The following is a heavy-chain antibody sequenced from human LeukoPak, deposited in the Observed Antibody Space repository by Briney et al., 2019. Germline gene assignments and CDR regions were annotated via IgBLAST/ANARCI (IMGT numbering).Heavy chain of an antibody. CDR2: INPNSGDT. CDR1: EYTFSVYH. CDR3: YFIAGGSWAFDF. V-gene: IGHV1-2*02. D-gene: IGHD6-13*01. J-gene: IGHJ4*02. Sequence: ASVKVSCKSSEYTFSVYHIHWVRLPPGQGLEWMAWINPNSGDTNYAQKFQGRVTMTRDTSVTTVYLEVNSLKFDDAAFAYCYFIAGGSWAFDFWGQGTVVSVSS.